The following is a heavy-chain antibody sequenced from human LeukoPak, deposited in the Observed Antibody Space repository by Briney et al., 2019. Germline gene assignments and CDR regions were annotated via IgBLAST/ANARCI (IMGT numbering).Heavy chain of an antibody. CDR1: GFTFSSYA. CDR3: ARDRGIARYYFDY. J-gene: IGHJ4*02. CDR2: ISYDGSNK. D-gene: IGHD6-13*01. Sequence: GRSLRLSCAASGFTFSSYAMHWVRQAPGKGLEWVAVISYDGSNKYYADSVKGRFTISRDNSKNTLYLQMNSLRAEDTAVYCCARDRGIARYYFDYWGQGTLVTVSS. V-gene: IGHV3-30-3*01.